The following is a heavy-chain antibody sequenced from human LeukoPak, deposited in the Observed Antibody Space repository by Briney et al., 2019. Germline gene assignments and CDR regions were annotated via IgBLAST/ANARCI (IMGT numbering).Heavy chain of an antibody. CDR2: INHSGST. V-gene: IGHV4-34*01. Sequence: PSETLSLTCAVYGGSFSGYYWSWIRQPPGKGLEWIGEINHSGSTNYNPSLKSRVTISVDTSKNQFSLKLSSVTAADTAVYYCARAQVIDIWGQGTMVTVSS. J-gene: IGHJ3*02. D-gene: IGHD3-10*01. CDR1: GGSFSGYY. CDR3: ARAQVIDI.